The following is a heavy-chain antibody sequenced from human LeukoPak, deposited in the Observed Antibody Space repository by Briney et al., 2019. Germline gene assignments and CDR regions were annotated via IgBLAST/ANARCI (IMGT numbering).Heavy chain of an antibody. CDR1: GGSFSGYY. J-gene: IGHJ4*02. CDR2: INHSGST. Sequence: SETLSLTCAVYGGSFSGYYWSWIRQPPGKGLEWIGEINHSGSTNYNPSLKSRVTISVDTSKNQFSLKLSSVTAADTAVYYCARDQRTVKEMATITRHIPHRPPLGYWGQGTLVTVSS. D-gene: IGHD5-24*01. CDR3: ARDQRTVKEMATITRHIPHRPPLGY. V-gene: IGHV4-34*01.